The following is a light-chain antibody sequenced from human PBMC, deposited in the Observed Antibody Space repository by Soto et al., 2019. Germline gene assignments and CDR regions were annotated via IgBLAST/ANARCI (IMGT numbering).Light chain of an antibody. CDR3: QQYDSSVLT. CDR1: QSISNSY. V-gene: IGKV3-20*01. CDR2: GAS. J-gene: IGKJ1*01. Sequence: EIVLTQSPGTLSLSPGERATLSCRASQSISNSYLAWYQQKLGQAPRLVIYGASIRATGIPDRFSGSGSGTDFTLAISRLEPEDFAVYYCQQYDSSVLTFGQGTKVEIK.